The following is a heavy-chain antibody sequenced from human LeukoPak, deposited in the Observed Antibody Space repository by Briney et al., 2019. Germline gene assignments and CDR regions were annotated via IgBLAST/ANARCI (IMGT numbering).Heavy chain of an antibody. Sequence: PGGSLRLSCAASGFTFSSYAMHWVRQAPGKGLEWVAVISYDGSNKYYADSVKGRFTISRDNSKNTLYLQMNSQRAEDTAVYYCARDIVVVPAAIIGYYFDYWGQGTLVTVSS. J-gene: IGHJ4*02. D-gene: IGHD2-2*01. V-gene: IGHV3-30*04. CDR2: ISYDGSNK. CDR3: ARDIVVVPAAIIGYYFDY. CDR1: GFTFSSYA.